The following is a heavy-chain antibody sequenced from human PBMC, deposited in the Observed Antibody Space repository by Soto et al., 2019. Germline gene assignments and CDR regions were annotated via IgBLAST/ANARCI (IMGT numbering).Heavy chain of an antibody. CDR1: GFTFSSYG. V-gene: IGHV3-33*01. CDR3: ARDGSGYYTTYFDY. CDR2: IWYDGSNK. J-gene: IGHJ4*02. D-gene: IGHD3-22*01. Sequence: GSLRLSCAASGFTFSSYGMHWVRQAPGKGLEWVAVIWYDGSNKYYADSVKGRFTISRDNSKNTLYLQMNSLRAEDTAVYYCARDGSGYYTTYFDYCGQGTLVTVYS.